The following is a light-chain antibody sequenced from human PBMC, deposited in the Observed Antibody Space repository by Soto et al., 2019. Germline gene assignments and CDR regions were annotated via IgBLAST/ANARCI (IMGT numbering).Light chain of an antibody. CDR3: QQFGSSIPHT. CDR2: GAS. CDR1: QVIGSRY. J-gene: IGKJ2*01. Sequence: EIVMTQSPGTLSLSPWERATISCRASQVIGSRYLAWYHQKSGQAPRLLIDGASSMSTGIPDRFSGSGSGTEFTLTISRLEPEDFGVYYCQQFGSSIPHTFGQGTKLEI. V-gene: IGKV3-20*01.